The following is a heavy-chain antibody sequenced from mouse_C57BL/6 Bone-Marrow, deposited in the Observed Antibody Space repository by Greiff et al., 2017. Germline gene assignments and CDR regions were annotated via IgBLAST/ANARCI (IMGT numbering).Heavy chain of an antibody. J-gene: IGHJ1*03. CDR2: VYPYNGGT. D-gene: IGHD1-1*01. CDR1: GFTFTDYY. Sequence: VQLKQSGPVLVKPGPSVKISCKASGFTFTDYYMHWVKQSHGKSLEWIGLVYPYNGGTSYNQKFKGKATLTVDTSSSTAYMELNSLTSEDAAVYYCARERVTRVVAIYWYFDVWGTGTTVTVSA. V-gene: IGHV1-36*01. CDR3: ARERVTRVVAIYWYFDV.